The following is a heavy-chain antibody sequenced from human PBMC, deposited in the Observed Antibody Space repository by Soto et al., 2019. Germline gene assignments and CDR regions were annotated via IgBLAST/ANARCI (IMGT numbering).Heavy chain of an antibody. CDR2: IYTGGTT. D-gene: IGHD5-18*01. Sequence: EVQLVASGGGLIQPGGSLSLSCVVSGFTVSSSNYLSWVRQAPGKGLELVSVIYTGGTTYYADSVKGRFTISRDNSKNTQDLQMNSLRAEDKAVYYSNGYGYWGQGTLVTVSS. V-gene: IGHV3-53*01. CDR1: GFTVSSSNY. J-gene: IGHJ4*02. CDR3: NGYGY.